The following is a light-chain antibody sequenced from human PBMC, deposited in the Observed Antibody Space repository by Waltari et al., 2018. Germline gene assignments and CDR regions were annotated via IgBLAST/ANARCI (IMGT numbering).Light chain of an antibody. CDR1: QSITSY. CDR3: QQSYTTPIT. Sequence: DIQMTQSPSSLSASVGDSVTITCRTSQSITSYLNWYQQKPGKAPKLLIYGASSLQSGVPSRFSGSGSGTDFTLTISSLHPEDFATYYCQQSYTTPITFGQGTRLEIK. CDR2: GAS. V-gene: IGKV1-39*01. J-gene: IGKJ5*01.